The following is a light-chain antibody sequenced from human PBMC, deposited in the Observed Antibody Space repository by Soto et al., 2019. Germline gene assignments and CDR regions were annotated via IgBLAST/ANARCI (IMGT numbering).Light chain of an antibody. J-gene: IGLJ2*01. CDR1: SNDVGRSNY. CDR2: DVN. Sequence: QSALTQPAFVSGSPGQSITISCTGTSNDVGRSNYVSWYQHHPNNTPKLIIYDVNNRPSGVSDRFSGSKSGNTASLTISGLQAEDEADYYCSGYTSRATLVFGGGTKRTGL. CDR3: SGYTSRATLV. V-gene: IGLV2-14*03.